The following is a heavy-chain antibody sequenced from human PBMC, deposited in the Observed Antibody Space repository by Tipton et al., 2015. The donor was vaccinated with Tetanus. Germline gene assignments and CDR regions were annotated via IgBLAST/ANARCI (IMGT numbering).Heavy chain of an antibody. J-gene: IGHJ5*02. CDR2: ISHRGST. CDR3: ARVRRGCSGGGCYSSFDP. CDR1: GGSISSYY. V-gene: IGHV4-59*01. D-gene: IGHD2-15*01. Sequence: LRLSCTVSGGSISSYYWSWIRQPPGEGLEWIGYISHRGSTNYNPSLKSRVTMSVDTSKSQFSLRLSSVTAADTAVYYCARVRRGCSGGGCYSSFDPWGQGSLVIVSS.